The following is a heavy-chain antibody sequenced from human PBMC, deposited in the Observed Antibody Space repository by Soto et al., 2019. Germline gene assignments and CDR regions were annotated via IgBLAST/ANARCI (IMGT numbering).Heavy chain of an antibody. CDR3: ARVSGYGDYSDAFDI. CDR2: INWNGGST. Sequence: EVQLVESGGGVIRPGGSLRLSCAASGFTFHDSGMSWVRQVPGKGLEWVSGINWNGGSTDYADSVKGRFTISRDNAKKSLYLQMNSLRAEDTALYHCARVSGYGDYSDAFDIWGQGTMVTVSS. D-gene: IGHD4-17*01. V-gene: IGHV3-20*01. J-gene: IGHJ3*02. CDR1: GFTFHDSG.